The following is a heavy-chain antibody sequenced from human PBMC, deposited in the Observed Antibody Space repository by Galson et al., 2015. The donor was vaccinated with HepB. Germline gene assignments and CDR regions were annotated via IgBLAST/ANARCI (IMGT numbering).Heavy chain of an antibody. J-gene: IGHJ4*02. CDR2: ITSNGDRT. D-gene: IGHD3-16*01. CDR3: VKDFVCLFES. Sequence: SLRLSCAASGLTFSSYVMCWVRQAPGKGLEDVSGITSNGDRTYYADSVKGRLTISRDNSKNTLYLQMSSLRAEDTAVYYCVKDFVCLFESWGQGTLVTVSS. V-gene: IGHV3-64D*06. CDR1: GLTFSSYV.